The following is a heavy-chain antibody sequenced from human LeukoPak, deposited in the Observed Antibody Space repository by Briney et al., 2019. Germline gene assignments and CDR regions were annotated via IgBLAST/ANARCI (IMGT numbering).Heavy chain of an antibody. J-gene: IGHJ4*02. Sequence: ASVKVSCKASGYTFSNYGISWVRQAPGLGLEWMGWTSYNGNTNYAQKFQDRVTMTTDTSTTTAYMESRSLESDDTAVYYCARHSGSGWQALGYWGQGTLVTVSS. V-gene: IGHV1-18*04. CDR1: GYTFSNYG. D-gene: IGHD6-19*01. CDR3: ARHSGSGWQALGY. CDR2: TSYNGNT.